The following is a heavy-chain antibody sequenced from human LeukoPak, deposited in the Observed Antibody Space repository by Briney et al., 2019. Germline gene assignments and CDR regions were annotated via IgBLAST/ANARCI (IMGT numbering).Heavy chain of an antibody. CDR1: GFALSSHW. CDR2: VNRDGSET. Sequence: QPGGSLRLSCAASGFALSSHWMTWVRQVPGRGPEWVANVNRDGSETYYLDSVKGRFTISRDNAKNSLYLQMNSLRAEDTAIYYCTRVGYIDEGIDYWGQGTLVTVSS. D-gene: IGHD5-24*01. V-gene: IGHV3-7*04. CDR3: TRVGYIDEGIDY. J-gene: IGHJ4*02.